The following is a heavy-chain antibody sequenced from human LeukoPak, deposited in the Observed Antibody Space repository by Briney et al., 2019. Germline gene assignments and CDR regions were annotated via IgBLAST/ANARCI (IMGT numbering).Heavy chain of an antibody. CDR3: AAVGRAGHPGY. D-gene: IGHD2-2*01. CDR1: GFRFSYYE. Sequence: GGSLRLSCEASGFRFSYYEMSWVRRAPGKGLEWLSYINSGGSGIHYAGSVNGRFTISRDNAKNSLYLQMNSLRVEDTAVYYCAAVGRAGHPGYWGQGTLVTVSS. V-gene: IGHV3-48*03. CDR2: INSGGSGI. J-gene: IGHJ4*02.